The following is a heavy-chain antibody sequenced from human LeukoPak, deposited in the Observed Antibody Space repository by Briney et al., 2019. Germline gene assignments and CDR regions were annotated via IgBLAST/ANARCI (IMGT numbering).Heavy chain of an antibody. CDR2: IYYSGGI. D-gene: IGHD2-21*02. V-gene: IGHV4-28*05. J-gene: IGHJ3*02. Sequence: ASETLSLTCSVSGYSISTSNYWAWIRQPPGRGLEWIGHIYYSGGIYYNPSLKSRVTMSVDTSRNQFSLKRSSVTAVDTAVYYCARKTTAGPTKAAFDIWGQGTMVAVST. CDR1: GYSISTSNY. CDR3: ARKTTAGPTKAAFDI.